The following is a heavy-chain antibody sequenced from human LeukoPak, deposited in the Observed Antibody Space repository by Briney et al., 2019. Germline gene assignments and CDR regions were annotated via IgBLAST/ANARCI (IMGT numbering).Heavy chain of an antibody. Sequence: GGSLRLSCAASGFTFTDYYMSWIRQAPGKGLEWVSYITNSGTTIYYADSVKGRFTISRDNSKNTLYLQMNSLRAEDTAVYYCARDRIAASYYYYGMDVWGQGTTVTVSS. CDR1: GFTFTDYY. CDR3: ARDRIAASYYYYGMDV. V-gene: IGHV3-11*04. D-gene: IGHD6-25*01. J-gene: IGHJ6*02. CDR2: ITNSGTTI.